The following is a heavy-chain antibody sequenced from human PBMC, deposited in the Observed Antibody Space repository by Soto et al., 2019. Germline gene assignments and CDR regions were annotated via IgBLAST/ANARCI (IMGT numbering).Heavy chain of an antibody. J-gene: IGHJ6*02. CDR1: GYSISSGYY. V-gene: IGHV4-38-2*01. CDR2: IYHSGST. CDR3: ARAYSSSWYDYYGMDV. D-gene: IGHD6-13*01. Sequence: PSETLSLTCAVSGYSISSGYYWGWIRQPPGKGLEWIGSIYHSGSTYYNPSLKSRVTISVDTSKNQFSLKLSSVTAADTAVYYCARAYSSSWYDYYGMDVGGQGTTVTVSS.